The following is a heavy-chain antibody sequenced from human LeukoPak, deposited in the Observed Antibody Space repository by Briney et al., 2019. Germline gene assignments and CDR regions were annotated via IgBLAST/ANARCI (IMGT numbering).Heavy chain of an antibody. CDR3: ARQVGSGSYYKAPRYYYYMDV. CDR1: GYSFTNYW. D-gene: IGHD3-10*01. CDR2: IYPGDSDA. J-gene: IGHJ6*03. V-gene: IGHV5-51*01. Sequence: GESLKISCKGSGYSFTNYWIGWVRQMPGKGLKWMGIIYPGDSDARYSPSFQGQVTISADKSISTAYLQWSSLKASDTAMYYCARQVGSGSYYKAPRYYYYMDVWGKGTTVTISS.